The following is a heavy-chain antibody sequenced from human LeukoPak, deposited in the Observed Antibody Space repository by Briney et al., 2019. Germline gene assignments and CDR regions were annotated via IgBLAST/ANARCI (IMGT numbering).Heavy chain of an antibody. CDR2: INPNSGGT. CDR3: ARGMIAAARGWFDP. Sequence: ASVKVSCKASGYTFTGYYIHWVRQAPGQGLEWMGWINPNSGGTNYAQKFQGRVTMTRDTSISTAYMELSRLRSDDTAVYYCARGMIAAARGWFDPWGQGTLVTVSS. V-gene: IGHV1-2*02. CDR1: GYTFTGYY. J-gene: IGHJ5*02. D-gene: IGHD6-13*01.